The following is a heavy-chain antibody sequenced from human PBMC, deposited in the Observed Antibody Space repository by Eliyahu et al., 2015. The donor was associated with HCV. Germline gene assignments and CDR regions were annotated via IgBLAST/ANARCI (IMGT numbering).Heavy chain of an antibody. J-gene: IGHJ4*02. V-gene: IGHV4-34*01. D-gene: IGHD6-6*01. CDR3: ARVNRRVPAPYSSSQSHYFDY. CDR1: GGYPSVVTT. Sequence: QVQLQQWGTGLLKPSETLSLTCAVYGGYPSVVTTGAGSASPPGRGLEWIGEINHSGSTNYNPSLKSRVTISVDTSKNQFSLKLSSVTAADTAVYYCARVNRRVPAPYSSSQSHYFDYWGQGTLVTVSS. CDR2: INHSGST.